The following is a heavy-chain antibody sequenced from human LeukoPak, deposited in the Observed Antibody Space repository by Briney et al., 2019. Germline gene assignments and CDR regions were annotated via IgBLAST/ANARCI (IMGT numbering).Heavy chain of an antibody. Sequence: SETLSLTCTVSGGSISSYYWSWIRQPPGKGLEWIGYVYYSGSTNYNPSLKSRVTISVDTSKNQFSLKLTSVTAADTAVYYCARGDSGSFSQFDCWGQGTLVAVSS. J-gene: IGHJ4*02. CDR2: VYYSGST. CDR3: ARGDSGSFSQFDC. V-gene: IGHV4-59*01. CDR1: GGSISSYY. D-gene: IGHD1-26*01.